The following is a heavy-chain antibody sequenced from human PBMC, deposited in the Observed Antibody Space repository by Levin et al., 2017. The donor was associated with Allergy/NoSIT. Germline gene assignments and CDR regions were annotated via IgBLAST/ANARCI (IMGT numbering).Heavy chain of an antibody. CDR2: IDTNTGNP. CDR1: GYTFSTYA. Sequence: GESLKISCKASGYTFSTYALNWVRQAPGQGLEWMGWIDTNTGNPTYAQGFTGRFVFSLDTSVSTTYLQISSLKAEDTGVYYCARDRGVNWNYGGVDYWGQGTLVTVSS. J-gene: IGHJ4*02. V-gene: IGHV7-4-1*02. CDR3: ARDRGVNWNYGGVDY. D-gene: IGHD1-7*01.